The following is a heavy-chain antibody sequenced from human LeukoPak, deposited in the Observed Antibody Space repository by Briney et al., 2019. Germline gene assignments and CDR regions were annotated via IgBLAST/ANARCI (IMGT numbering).Heavy chain of an antibody. Sequence: ASVKVSCKASGYTFTSYGISWVRQAPGQGLEWMGWISAYNGNTNYAQKLQGRVTMTTDTSTSTAYMELRSLRSDDTAVYYCARGPDYYDSSGYYGVDYWGQGTLVTVSS. CDR1: GYTFTSYG. CDR2: ISAYNGNT. J-gene: IGHJ4*02. D-gene: IGHD3-22*01. V-gene: IGHV1-18*01. CDR3: ARGPDYYDSSGYYGVDY.